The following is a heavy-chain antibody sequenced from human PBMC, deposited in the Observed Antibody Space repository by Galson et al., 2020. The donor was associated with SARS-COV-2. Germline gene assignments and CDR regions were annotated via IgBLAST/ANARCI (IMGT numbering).Heavy chain of an antibody. CDR2: ISHSGST. D-gene: IGHD3-10*01. J-gene: IGHJ6*03. CDR3: ARGGSRPIMAFDYYYFYMDV. CDR1: GGSFSDYS. Sequence: SQTLSLTCAVYGGSFSDYSWTWVRQPPGKGLEWIGEISHSGSTNYSPSLKSRVFMSVDTSKNQFSLKLSSVTAADTAVYYCARGGSRPIMAFDYYYFYMDVWGKGTTV. V-gene: IGHV4-34*01.